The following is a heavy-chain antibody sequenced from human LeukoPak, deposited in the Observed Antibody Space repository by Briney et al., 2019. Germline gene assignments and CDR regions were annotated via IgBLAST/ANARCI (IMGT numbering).Heavy chain of an antibody. CDR1: GGSISSGDYS. CDR3: ARGRNLSRFSSWYLPDAFDI. D-gene: IGHD6-13*01. J-gene: IGHJ3*02. CDR2: IYYSGST. V-gene: IGHV4-30-4*01. Sequence: PSETLSLTCTVSGGSISSGDYSWSWIRQPPGKGLEWIGYIYYSGSTYYNPSLKSRVTISVDTSKNQFSLKLSSVTAADTAVYYCARGRNLSRFSSWYLPDAFDIWGQGTMVTVSS.